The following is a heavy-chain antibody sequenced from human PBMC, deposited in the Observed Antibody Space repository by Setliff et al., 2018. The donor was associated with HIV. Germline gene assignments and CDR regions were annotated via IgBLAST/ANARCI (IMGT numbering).Heavy chain of an antibody. D-gene: IGHD4-17*01. Sequence: SETLSLTCAVSGFSIRSGYYWAWIRQPPGKGLEWIGTIFHSGSTYYNPSLKSRVTISVDTSQNQFSLKLNSVTAADTAVYYCANPPGNSYGPYDYWGQGTLVTVSS. CDR3: ANPPGNSYGPYDY. CDR1: GFSIRSGYY. CDR2: IFHSGST. J-gene: IGHJ4*02. V-gene: IGHV4-38-2*01.